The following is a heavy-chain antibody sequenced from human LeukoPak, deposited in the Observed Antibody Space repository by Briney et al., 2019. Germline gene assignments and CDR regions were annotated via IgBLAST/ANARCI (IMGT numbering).Heavy chain of an antibody. V-gene: IGHV3-33*01. Sequence: SGRSLRLSCAASRFSFSSYDMVWVRQAPGKGLEWVAGIWYDGSIQYYRDSVKGRFIISRDNSKNRLYLQMRSLGVEDSAVYFCARQQSTLTLDSWGQGTLVTVSS. CDR3: ARQQSTLTLDS. CDR1: RFSFSSYD. CDR2: IWYDGSIQ. D-gene: IGHD2-2*01. J-gene: IGHJ4*02.